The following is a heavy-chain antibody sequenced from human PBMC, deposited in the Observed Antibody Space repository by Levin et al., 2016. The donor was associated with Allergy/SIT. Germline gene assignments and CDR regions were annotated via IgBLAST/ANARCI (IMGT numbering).Heavy chain of an antibody. CDR2: INHSGST. D-gene: IGHD3-9*01. Sequence: SETLSLTCAVYGGSFSGYYWSWIRQPPGKGLEWIGEINHSGSTNYNPSLKSRVTISVDTSKNQFSLKLSSVTAADTAVYYCARGLKAGYLVGYYFDYWGQGTLVTVSS. V-gene: IGHV4-34*01. CDR1: GGSFSGYY. J-gene: IGHJ4*02. CDR3: ARGLKAGYLVGYYFDY.